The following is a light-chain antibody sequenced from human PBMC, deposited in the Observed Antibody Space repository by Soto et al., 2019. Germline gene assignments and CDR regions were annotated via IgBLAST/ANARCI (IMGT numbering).Light chain of an antibody. J-gene: IGKJ1*01. CDR1: QSVSSSY. CDR3: QQYNNWPRT. CDR2: GAS. V-gene: IGKV3-15*01. Sequence: EIVLPQSPGTLSLSPGERATLSCRASQSVSSSYLAWYQQKPGQAPRLLFYGASTRATDIPARFSGSGSGTEFTLTISSLQSEDFAVYYGQQYNNWPRTFGQGTKVDIK.